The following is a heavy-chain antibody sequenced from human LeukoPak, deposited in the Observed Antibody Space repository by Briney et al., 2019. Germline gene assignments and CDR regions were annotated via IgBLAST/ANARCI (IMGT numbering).Heavy chain of an antibody. V-gene: IGHV3-23*01. CDR1: GFTFSNYA. CDR2: IIGSSGAT. D-gene: IGHD5-12*01. J-gene: IGHJ4*02. Sequence: PGGSLRLSCAASGFTFSNYAMNWVRQAPGKGLEWVSLIIGSSGATFYADSVKGRFTISRDHSKNTLYLQMNSLRAEDTAVYYCAKGGYDYVEICYFDYWGQGTLVTVSS. CDR3: AKGGYDYVEICYFDY.